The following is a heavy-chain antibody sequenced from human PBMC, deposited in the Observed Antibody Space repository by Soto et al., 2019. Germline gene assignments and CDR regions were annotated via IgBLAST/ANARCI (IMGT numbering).Heavy chain of an antibody. CDR2: TNSDGSDT. V-gene: IGHV3-74*01. J-gene: IGHJ4*02. CDR1: GFTFSSYL. Sequence: QAGGSLRLSCAASGFTFSSYLMYWVRQAPGKGLVWVSRTNSDGSDTSYADSVKGRFTISRDNAKNTLYLQMNSLRAEDTAVYYCARDRGWSLFDYWGQGTLVTVSS. CDR3: ARDRGWSLFDY. D-gene: IGHD6-19*01.